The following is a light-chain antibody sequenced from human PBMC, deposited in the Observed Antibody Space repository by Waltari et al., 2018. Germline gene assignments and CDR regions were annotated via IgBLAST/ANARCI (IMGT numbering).Light chain of an antibody. V-gene: IGKV2-30*01. J-gene: IGKJ1*01. CDR3: MQGTHWPWT. Sequence: DVAMTQSPLSLPVTLGQPASISCRSGQSLLSRHGNTYFNWFQQRPGQAPRRLLYKVSNRDSGVPDRFSGSGSGTDFTLRISRVEAEDVGIYYCMQGTHWPWTFGQGTKVEIK. CDR1: QSLLSRHGNTY. CDR2: KVS.